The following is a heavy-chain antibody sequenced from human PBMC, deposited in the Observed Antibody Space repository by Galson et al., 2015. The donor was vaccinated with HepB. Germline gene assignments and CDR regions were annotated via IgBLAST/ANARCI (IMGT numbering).Heavy chain of an antibody. CDR2: ISYDGNNK. V-gene: IGHV3-30*04. D-gene: IGHD6-19*01. Sequence: SLRLSCAASGFTFSSDPMHWVRQAPGKGLQWVAVISYDGNNKYYADSVRGRFTVSRDKSKNTVHLQMNSLRAEDTASYYCAFSVDDTGEYFQHWGQGTLVTVSA. CDR3: AFSVDDTGEYFQH. CDR1: GFTFSSDP. J-gene: IGHJ1*01.